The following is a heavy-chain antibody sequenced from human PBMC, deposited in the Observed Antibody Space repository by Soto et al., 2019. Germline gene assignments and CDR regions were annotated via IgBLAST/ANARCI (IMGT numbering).Heavy chain of an antibody. Sequence: HPGGSLRLSCQSSGFSFTSYAMSWVRRAPGRGLEWVSVVTGGGETTYYADSVKGRFTISRDNSKKTLFLEMRSLRGEDTAVYFCAKAQEASGPPYSYLDYWGQGTPVTVSS. J-gene: IGHJ4*02. CDR1: GFSFTSYA. V-gene: IGHV3-23*01. D-gene: IGHD6-19*01. CDR2: VTGGGETT. CDR3: AKAQEASGPPYSYLDY.